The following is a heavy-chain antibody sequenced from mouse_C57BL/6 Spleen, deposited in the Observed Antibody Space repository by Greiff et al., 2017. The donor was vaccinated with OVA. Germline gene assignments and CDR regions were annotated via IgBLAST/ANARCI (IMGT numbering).Heavy chain of an antibody. CDR2: IRNKANGYTT. CDR1: GFTFTDYY. CDR3: AGVVATPHYYAMDY. Sequence: EVKLMESGGGLVQPGGSLSLSCAASGFTFTDYYMSWVRQPPGKALEWLGFIRNKANGYTTEYSASVQGRFTISRDNYKSILYLQMNGLRAEDRATYYCAGVVATPHYYAMDYWGQGTSVTVSS. D-gene: IGHD1-1*01. J-gene: IGHJ4*01. V-gene: IGHV7-3*01.